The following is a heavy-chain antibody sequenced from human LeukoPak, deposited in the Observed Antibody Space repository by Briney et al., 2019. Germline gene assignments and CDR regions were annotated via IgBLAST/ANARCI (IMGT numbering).Heavy chain of an antibody. CDR1: GFTFTSYA. CDR2: ISSSSRDI. D-gene: IGHD3-22*01. V-gene: IGHV3-21*01. CDR3: ARDSDSSGHYYMDYFDY. J-gene: IGHJ4*02. Sequence: GGSLRLSCAASGFTFTSYAMNWVRQAPGKGLEWVSSISSSSRDINYADSVKGRFTISRDNAWNSLYLQMNSLRAEDTAVYYCARDSDSSGHYYMDYFDYWAREPWSPSPQ.